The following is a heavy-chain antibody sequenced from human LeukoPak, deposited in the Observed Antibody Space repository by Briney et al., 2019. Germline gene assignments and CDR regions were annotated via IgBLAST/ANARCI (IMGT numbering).Heavy chain of an antibody. CDR3: AREAYGDYFFDY. D-gene: IGHD4-17*01. Sequence: GGSLRLSCAASGFTFSSYWMSWVRQAPGKGLEWVSYVSASSATILYADSIKGRFIISRDNAKNSLYLQMTSLRDEDTAVYYCAREAYGDYFFDYWGQGTLVTVSS. CDR1: GFTFSSYW. J-gene: IGHJ4*02. V-gene: IGHV3-48*02. CDR2: VSASSATI.